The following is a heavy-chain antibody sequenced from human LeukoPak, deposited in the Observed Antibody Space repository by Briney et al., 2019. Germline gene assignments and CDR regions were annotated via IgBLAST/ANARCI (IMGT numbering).Heavy chain of an antibody. D-gene: IGHD3-22*01. CDR3: ARDRRFANYYDSSGIDY. J-gene: IGHJ4*02. CDR1: GYTFTSYY. V-gene: IGHV1-46*01. Sequence: ASVKVSCKASGYTFTSYYMHWVRQAPGQGLEWMGIINPSGGSTSYAQKFQGRVTMTRDTSTSTVYMELSSLRSEDTAVYYCARDRRFANYYDSSGIDYWGQGTLVTVSS. CDR2: INPSGGST.